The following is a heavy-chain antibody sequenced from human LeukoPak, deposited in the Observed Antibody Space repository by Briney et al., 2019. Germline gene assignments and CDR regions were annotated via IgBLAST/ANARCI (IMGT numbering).Heavy chain of an antibody. J-gene: IGHJ3*02. CDR2: ISSSSSYI. Sequence: GGSLRLSCAASGFTFSSYSMNWVRQAPGKGLEWVSSISSSSSYIYYADSVKGRFTISRDNAKNSLYLQMKSLRAEDTAVYYCARDLVVPAAMDAFDIWGQGTMVTASS. CDR1: GFTFSSYS. CDR3: ARDLVVPAAMDAFDI. D-gene: IGHD2-2*01. V-gene: IGHV3-21*01.